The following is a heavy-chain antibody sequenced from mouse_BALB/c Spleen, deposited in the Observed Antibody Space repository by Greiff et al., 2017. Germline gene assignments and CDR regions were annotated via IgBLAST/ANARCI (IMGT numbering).Heavy chain of an antibody. CDR3: ARDFDYYGSYAMDY. J-gene: IGHJ4*01. CDR1: GFTFSSYA. CDR2: ISSGGSYT. V-gene: IGHV5-9-3*01. Sequence: EVKLMESGGGLVKPGGSLKLSCAASGFTFSSYAMSWVRQTPEKRLEWVATISSGGSYTYYPDSVKGRFTISRDNAKNTLYLQMSSLRSEDTAMYYCARDFDYYGSYAMDYWGQGTSVTVSS. D-gene: IGHD1-1*01.